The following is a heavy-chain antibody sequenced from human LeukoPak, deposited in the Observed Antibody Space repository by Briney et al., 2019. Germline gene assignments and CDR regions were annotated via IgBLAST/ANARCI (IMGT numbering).Heavy chain of an antibody. J-gene: IGHJ1*01. CDR3: ARGGYCSGGACYSHFQH. CDR1: GYNFPNHW. V-gene: IGHV5-51*01. D-gene: IGHD2-15*01. CDR2: IYPDDSDT. Sequence: GESLKISCKGSGYNFPNHWIGWVRQMPGKGLEWMGIIYPDDSDTKYSPSFQGQVTISADKSISTAYLQWNSLKASDIAIYYCARGGYCSGGACYSHFQHWGQGTLVTVSS.